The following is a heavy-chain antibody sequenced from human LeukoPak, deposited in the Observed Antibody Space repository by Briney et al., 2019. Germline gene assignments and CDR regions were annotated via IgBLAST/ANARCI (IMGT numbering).Heavy chain of an antibody. D-gene: IGHD3-16*01. CDR2: IIPIFGTA. CDR3: ARAGYDYVWGSLGY. J-gene: IGHJ4*02. CDR1: GYTFTGYY. Sequence: SVKVSCKASGYTFTGYYMHWVRQAPGQGLEWMGGIIPIFGTANYAQKFQGRVTITTDESTSTAYMELSSLRSEDTAVYYCARAGYDYVWGSLGYWGQGTLVTVSS. V-gene: IGHV1-69*05.